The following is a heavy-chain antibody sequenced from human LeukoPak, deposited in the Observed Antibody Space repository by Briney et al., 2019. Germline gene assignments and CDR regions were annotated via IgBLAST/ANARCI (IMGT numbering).Heavy chain of an antibody. Sequence: ASVKVSCKASGYTFTGYYMHWVRQAPGQGLEWMGRINPNSGGTNYAQKFQGRVTMTRDTSISTAYMELSRLRSDDTAVYYCARAEMYYYDSSGYYGVDYWGQGTLVTVSS. D-gene: IGHD3-22*01. CDR2: INPNSGGT. CDR1: GYTFTGYY. V-gene: IGHV1-2*06. J-gene: IGHJ4*02. CDR3: ARAEMYYYDSSGYYGVDY.